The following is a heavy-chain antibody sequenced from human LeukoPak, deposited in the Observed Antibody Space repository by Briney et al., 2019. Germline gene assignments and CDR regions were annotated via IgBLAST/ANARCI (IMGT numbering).Heavy chain of an antibody. Sequence: PSETLSLTCAVYGGSFSGYYWSWIRQPPGKGLEWIGEINHSGSTNYNPSLKSRVTISVDTSKNQFSLKLSSVTAADTAVYYCARGRPRDYDYVWGSYRFLDYWGQGTLVTVSS. V-gene: IGHV4-34*01. J-gene: IGHJ4*02. CDR3: ARGRPRDYDYVWGSYRFLDY. CDR1: GGSFSGYY. CDR2: INHSGST. D-gene: IGHD3-16*02.